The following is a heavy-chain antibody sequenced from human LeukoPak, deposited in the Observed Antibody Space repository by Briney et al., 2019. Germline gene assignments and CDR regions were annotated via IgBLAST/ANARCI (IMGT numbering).Heavy chain of an antibody. V-gene: IGHV4-59*01. CDR1: GGSISSYY. Sequence: SETLLLTCTVSGGSISSYYWRWIRQPPGKGLERIGDIYYSGSTNYNPSLKSRVTISVDTSKNQFSLKLSSVTAADTAVYYCARDKDPWGYSYGRFDLWGRGTLVTVSS. CDR3: ARDKDPWGYSYGRFDL. J-gene: IGHJ2*01. CDR2: IYYSGST. D-gene: IGHD5-18*01.